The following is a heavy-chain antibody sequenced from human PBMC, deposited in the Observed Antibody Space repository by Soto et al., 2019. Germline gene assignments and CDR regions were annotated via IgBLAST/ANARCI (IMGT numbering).Heavy chain of an antibody. CDR2: ISAYNGNT. Sequence: ASVKVSCKASGYTFTNFGISWVRQAPGQGLEWMGWISAYNGNTNYAQKFQERVTITRDMSTSTAYMELSSLRSEDTAVYYCAAEYRIGYDSSGSVSPYYFDYWGQGTLVTVSS. V-gene: IGHV1-18*01. D-gene: IGHD3-22*01. J-gene: IGHJ4*02. CDR1: GYTFTNFG. CDR3: AAEYRIGYDSSGSVSPYYFDY.